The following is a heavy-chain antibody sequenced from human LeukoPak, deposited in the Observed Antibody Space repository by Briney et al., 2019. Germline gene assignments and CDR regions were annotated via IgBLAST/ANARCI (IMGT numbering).Heavy chain of an antibody. D-gene: IGHD2-2*01. CDR1: GYTFTGYY. CDR2: INPNSGGT. J-gene: IGHJ6*03. V-gene: IGHV1-2*02. Sequence: ASVKVSCKASGYTFTGYYMHWVRQAPEQGLEWMGWINPNSGGTNYAQKFQGRVTMTRDMSISTAYMELSRLRSDDTAVYYCARARDDCSSTSCYGYYYMDVWGKGTTVTVSS. CDR3: ARARDDCSSTSCYGYYYMDV.